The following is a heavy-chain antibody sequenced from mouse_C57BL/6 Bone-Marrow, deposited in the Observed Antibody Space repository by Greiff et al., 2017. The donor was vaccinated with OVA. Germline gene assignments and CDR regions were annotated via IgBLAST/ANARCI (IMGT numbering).Heavy chain of an antibody. CDR3: ARETDLYYFDY. CDR2: IDPSASYT. D-gene: IGHD2-4*01. J-gene: IGHJ2*01. CDR1: GYTFTSYW. Sequence: VQLQQPGAELVMPGASVQLSCKASGYTFTSYWMHWVKQRPGQGLEWIGEIDPSASYTNYNQKFKGKSTLTVDKSSSTAYMQLSSLTSDDSAVYYCARETDLYYFDYWGQGTTLTVSS. V-gene: IGHV1-69*01.